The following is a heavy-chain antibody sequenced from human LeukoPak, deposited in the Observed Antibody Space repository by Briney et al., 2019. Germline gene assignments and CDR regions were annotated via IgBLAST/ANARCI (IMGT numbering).Heavy chain of an antibody. CDR1: GFIFSNYA. Sequence: GGSLRLSCAASGFIFSNYAMSWVRQAPGKGLEWVSTIEKDSSSAYYADSVKGRFTISRDNSKNTLYLQMTSLRAEDTAVFFCAKGQGAEITDWYFDFWGRGTLVTVSS. D-gene: IGHD3-16*01. V-gene: IGHV3-23*05. CDR2: IEKDSSSA. CDR3: AKGQGAEITDWYFDF. J-gene: IGHJ2*01.